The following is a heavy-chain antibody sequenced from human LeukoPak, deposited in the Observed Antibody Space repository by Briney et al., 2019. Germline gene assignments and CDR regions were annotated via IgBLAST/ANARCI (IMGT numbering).Heavy chain of an antibody. CDR3: ARDGEYYYDSIGPGYFDY. V-gene: IGHV3-30*03. CDR2: ISYDGNNK. Sequence: GGSLRLSCAASGFTFSSYDMHWVRQAPGKGLEWVAIISYDGNNKYYADSVKGRFTISRDNSKNTLYLQMNSLRAEDTAVYYCARDGEYYYDSIGPGYFDYWGQGTLVTVSS. CDR1: GFTFSSYD. J-gene: IGHJ4*02. D-gene: IGHD3-22*01.